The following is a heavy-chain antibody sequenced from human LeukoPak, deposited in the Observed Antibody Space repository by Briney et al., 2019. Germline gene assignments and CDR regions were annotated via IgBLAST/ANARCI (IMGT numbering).Heavy chain of an antibody. CDR1: GFTFSTYW. J-gene: IGHJ6*02. CDR2: ISYDGSNK. Sequence: GGSLRLSCSASGFTFSTYWMSWVRQAPGKGLEWVAVISYDGSNKYYADSVKGRLTISRDNSKNTLYLQMNSLRAEDTAVYYCAKSLLRLDYYYGMDVWGQGTTVTVSS. D-gene: IGHD3-16*01. V-gene: IGHV3-30*18. CDR3: AKSLLRLDYYYGMDV.